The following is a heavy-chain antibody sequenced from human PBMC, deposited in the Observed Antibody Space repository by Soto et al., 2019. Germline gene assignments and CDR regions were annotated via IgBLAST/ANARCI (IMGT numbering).Heavy chain of an antibody. V-gene: IGHV3-23*01. J-gene: IGHJ3*02. CDR2: ISGSGGST. CDR3: AKDLSSGYYWDDAFDI. CDR1: GFTFSSYA. Sequence: EVQLLESGGGLVQPGGSLRLSCAASGFTFSSYAMSWVRQAPGKGLEWVSAISGSGGSTYYADSVKGRFTISRDNSKNTLYLQMNGLRAEDTAVYYCAKDLSSGYYWDDAFDIWGRGTMVTVSS. D-gene: IGHD3-22*01.